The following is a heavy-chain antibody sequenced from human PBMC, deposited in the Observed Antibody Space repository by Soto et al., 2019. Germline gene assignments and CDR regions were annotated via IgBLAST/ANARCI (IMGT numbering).Heavy chain of an antibody. D-gene: IGHD2-2*01. Sequence: QVQLVESGGGVVQPGRSLRLSCAASGFTFSSYGMHWVRQAPGKGLEWVAVISYDGSNKYYADSVKGRFTISRDNSKNTLYLQMNSLRAEDTAVYYCAKDIRYCSSTSCIPYLDRYYGMDVWGQGTTVTVSS. CDR1: GFTFSSYG. CDR3: AKDIRYCSSTSCIPYLDRYYGMDV. CDR2: ISYDGSNK. V-gene: IGHV3-30*18. J-gene: IGHJ6*02.